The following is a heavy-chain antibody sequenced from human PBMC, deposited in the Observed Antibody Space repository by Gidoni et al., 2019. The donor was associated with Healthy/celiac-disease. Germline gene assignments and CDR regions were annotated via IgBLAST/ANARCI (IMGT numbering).Heavy chain of an antibody. V-gene: IGHV3-48*02. D-gene: IGHD3-22*01. J-gene: IGHJ6*02. Sequence: EVQLVEYGGGLVQPGGSLSLSCSASGFTFSRDSMNWVRPAPVKGLEWVSYISSSSSTIYYAGAVNGRFTISRDNAKNSLYLQMNSLRDEDTAVYYCARDLNYYDSSGYYPAYYYYYGMDVWGQGTTVTVSS. CDR2: ISSSSSTI. CDR1: GFTFSRDS. CDR3: ARDLNYYDSSGYYPAYYYYYGMDV.